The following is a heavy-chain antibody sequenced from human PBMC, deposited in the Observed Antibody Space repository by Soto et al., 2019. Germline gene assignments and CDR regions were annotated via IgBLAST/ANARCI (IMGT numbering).Heavy chain of an antibody. J-gene: IGHJ4*02. Sequence: PWGSLRLSCSASGFTFSIYPMHWFRQAPGTGPEWLAVTSNDGINKIYADSGKGRFTISRDNSKSTLYLQMDSLRPEDTAVYYCASSTPAYCGGDCYPFDYWGQGTLVTVSS. D-gene: IGHD2-21*02. CDR3: ASSTPAYCGGDCYPFDY. CDR2: TSNDGINK. CDR1: GFTFSIYP. V-gene: IGHV3-30-3*01.